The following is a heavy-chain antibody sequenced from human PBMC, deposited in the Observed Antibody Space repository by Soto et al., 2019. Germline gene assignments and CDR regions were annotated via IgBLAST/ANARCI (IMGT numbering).Heavy chain of an antibody. J-gene: IGHJ6*02. D-gene: IGHD6-19*01. CDR2: IWYDGSNK. CDR1: GFTFSSYG. V-gene: IGHV3-33*01. CDR3: ARDTASSGWYYYYYGMDV. Sequence: PGGSLRLSCAASGFTFSSYGMHWVRQAPGKGLEWVAVIWYDGSNKYYADSVKGRFTISRDNSKNTLYLQMNSLRAEDTAVYYCARDTASSGWYYYYYGMDVWGQGTTVTVSS.